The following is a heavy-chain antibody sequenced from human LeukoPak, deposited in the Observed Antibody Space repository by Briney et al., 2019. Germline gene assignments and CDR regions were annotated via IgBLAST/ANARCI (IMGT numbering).Heavy chain of an antibody. CDR1: GGSFSGYY. CDR2: INHSGST. V-gene: IGHV4-34*01. Sequence: PSETLSLTCAVYGGSFSGYYWSWIRQPPGKGLEWIGEINHSGSTNYNPSLKSRVTISVDTSKNQFSLKLSSVTAADTAVYYCARGLDFWSGNLWGQGTLVTVSS. CDR3: ARGLDFWSGNL. J-gene: IGHJ5*02. D-gene: IGHD3-3*01.